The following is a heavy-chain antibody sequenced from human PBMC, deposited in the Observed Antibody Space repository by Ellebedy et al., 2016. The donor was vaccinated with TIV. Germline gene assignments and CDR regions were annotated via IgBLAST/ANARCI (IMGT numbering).Heavy chain of an antibody. CDR2: IYYSGST. CDR1: GGSISSYY. V-gene: IGHV4-59*01. CDR3: ARGDGAAGIDY. D-gene: IGHD6-13*01. Sequence: SETLSLTCTVSGGSISSYYWSWIRQPPGKGLEWIGYIYYSGSTNYNPSLKSRVTISVDTSKNQFSLKLSSVTAADTAVYYCARGDGAAGIDYWGQGNLITVSS. J-gene: IGHJ4*02.